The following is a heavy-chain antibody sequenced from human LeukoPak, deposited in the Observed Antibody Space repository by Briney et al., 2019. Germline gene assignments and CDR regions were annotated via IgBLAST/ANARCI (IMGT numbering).Heavy chain of an antibody. CDR3: AKDRRQGRSGWYRDADFDY. D-gene: IGHD6-19*01. CDR2: ISASGDVT. V-gene: IGHV3-23*01. Sequence: AGGSLRLSCAASGFSFSAYPMGWVRQAPGKGLQWLSGISASGDVTFHADRVKGRFAISRDNSKNTLYLQMNSLRAEDMAVYYCAKDRRQGRSGWYRDADFDYWGQGTPGTVSS. CDR1: GFSFSAYP. J-gene: IGHJ4*02.